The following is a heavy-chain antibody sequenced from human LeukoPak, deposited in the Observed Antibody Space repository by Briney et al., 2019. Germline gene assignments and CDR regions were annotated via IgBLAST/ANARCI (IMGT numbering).Heavy chain of an antibody. V-gene: IGHV3-7*01. CDR1: GFTFSSYW. Sequence: QPGGSLRLSCAASGFTFSSYWMSWVRHAPGKGLEWVANIRQDGSEKYYVDSVKGRFTISRDNAKNSLYLQMNSLRAEDTAVYYCARARTRYSGSYGGAFDIWGQGTMVTVSS. CDR3: ARARTRYSGSYGGAFDI. D-gene: IGHD1-26*01. CDR2: IRQDGSEK. J-gene: IGHJ3*02.